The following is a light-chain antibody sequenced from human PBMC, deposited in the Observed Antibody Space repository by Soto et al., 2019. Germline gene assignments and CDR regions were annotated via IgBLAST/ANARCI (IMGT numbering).Light chain of an antibody. V-gene: IGKV2D-29*01. Sequence: DIVMTQTPLSLSVTPGQPASISCKSSESLLPSGGKTFLYWFLQKSGQPPQVLIYDVSSRFPGVPDRFGGSGSGTDFTLKIRRVEAEDAGVYYCMQSTQLPFTFGPGTKVDGK. CDR2: DVS. CDR1: ESLLPSGGKTF. CDR3: MQSTQLPFT. J-gene: IGKJ3*01.